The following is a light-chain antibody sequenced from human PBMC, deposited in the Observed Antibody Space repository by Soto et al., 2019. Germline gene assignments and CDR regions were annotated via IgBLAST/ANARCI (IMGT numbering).Light chain of an antibody. CDR2: GAS. V-gene: IGKV3-20*01. CDR1: QSVSSY. J-gene: IGKJ5*01. Sequence: EIVLTQSPGTLSLSPGERATLSCRASQSVSSYLAWYQQKPGQAPRLLIYGASSRATGIPDRFSGSGSGTAFTLIISRLEPEDFAVYYCQQYGSSPRITFGQGTRLEIK. CDR3: QQYGSSPRIT.